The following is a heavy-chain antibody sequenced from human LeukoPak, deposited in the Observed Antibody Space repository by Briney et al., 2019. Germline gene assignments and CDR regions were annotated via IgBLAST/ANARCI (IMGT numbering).Heavy chain of an antibody. J-gene: IGHJ6*03. CDR1: GYTFTSYG. CDR2: INTNTGNP. D-gene: IGHD5-24*01. V-gene: IGHV7-4-1*02. CDR3: ARGGRDGYKPYYYYYMDV. Sequence: GASVKVSCKASGYTFTSYGISWVRQAPGQGLEWMGWINTNTGNPTYAQGFTGRFVFSLDTSVSTAYLQISSLKAEDTAVYYCARGGRDGYKPYYYYYMDVWGKGTTVTVSS.